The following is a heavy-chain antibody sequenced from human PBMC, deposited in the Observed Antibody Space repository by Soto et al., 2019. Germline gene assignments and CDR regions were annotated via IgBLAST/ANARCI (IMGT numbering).Heavy chain of an antibody. Sequence: QVQLQESGPGLVKPSQTLSLTCTVSGDSITGGGYYWGWIRQHPGKGLEWIGSIYYSGNTYYNPSLQSRVSISLDTANQFSLRLNSVTGADTAVYYCARDLKNWYFDLWGRGTLVAVSS. V-gene: IGHV4-31*03. CDR2: IYYSGNT. CDR3: ARDLKNWYFDL. CDR1: GDSITGGGYY. J-gene: IGHJ2*01.